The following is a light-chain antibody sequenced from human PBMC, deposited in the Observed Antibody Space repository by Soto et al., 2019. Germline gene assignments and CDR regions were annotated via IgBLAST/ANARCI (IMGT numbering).Light chain of an antibody. V-gene: IGKV2-28*01. CDR2: LGS. CDR3: MQALQTPT. J-gene: IGKJ4*01. Sequence: DLVMTQSPLSLPVTLGQPASISCRSSQSLLHSNGYNYLDWYLQKPGQSPQLLIYLGSNRASGVPDRFSGSGSGTDFTLKISRVEAEDVGVYYCMQALQTPTFGGGTKVDIK. CDR1: QSLLHSNGYNY.